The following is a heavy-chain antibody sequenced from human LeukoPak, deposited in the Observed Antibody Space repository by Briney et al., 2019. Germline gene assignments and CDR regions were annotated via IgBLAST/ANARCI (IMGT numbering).Heavy chain of an antibody. CDR2: INPNSGGT. D-gene: IGHD6-13*01. CDR3: ARDWAAGTVANWFDP. Sequence: ASVKVSCKASVYTFTGYYIHWVRQAPGQGLEWMGWINPNSGGTSYAQKFQGRVTMTRDTAISTAYMELSSLRSDDTGVYYCARDWAAGTVANWFDPWGQGTLVTVSS. V-gene: IGHV1-2*02. CDR1: VYTFTGYY. J-gene: IGHJ5*02.